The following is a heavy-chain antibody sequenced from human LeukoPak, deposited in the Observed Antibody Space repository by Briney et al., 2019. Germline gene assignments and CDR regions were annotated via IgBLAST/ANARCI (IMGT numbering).Heavy chain of an antibody. CDR1: GGSFSGYY. CDR2: INHSGST. Sequence: PSETLSLTCDVYGGSFSGYYWSWIRQPPGKGLEWSGEINHSGSTNYNPSLKSRVTISVDTSKNQFSLKLSSVTAADTAVYYCARSGTYQHSSSYDYWGQGTLVTVSS. CDR3: ARSGTYQHSSSYDY. V-gene: IGHV4-34*01. D-gene: IGHD6-13*01. J-gene: IGHJ4*02.